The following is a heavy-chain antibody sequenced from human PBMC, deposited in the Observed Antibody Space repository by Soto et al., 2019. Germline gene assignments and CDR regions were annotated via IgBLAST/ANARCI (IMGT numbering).Heavy chain of an antibody. V-gene: IGHV3-30*18. Sequence: GGSLRLSCAASGFTFSSYGMHWVRQAPGKGLEWVAVISYDGSNKYYADSVKGRFTISRDNSKNTLYLQMNSLRAEDTAVYYCAKDSSSWWGGYYYYYGMDVWGQGTTVTVSS. CDR2: ISYDGSNK. J-gene: IGHJ6*02. CDR3: AKDSSSWWGGYYYYYGMDV. CDR1: GFTFSSYG. D-gene: IGHD6-13*01.